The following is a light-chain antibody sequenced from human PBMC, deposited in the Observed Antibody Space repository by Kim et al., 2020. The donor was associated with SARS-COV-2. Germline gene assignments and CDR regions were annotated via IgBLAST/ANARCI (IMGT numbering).Light chain of an antibody. CDR1: QGVSTF. Sequence: DIQMTQSPSSLSASVGDRVTITCRASQGVSTFLAWYQQKPEKAPKCLIYAASSLQSGVPSRFSGSGSGTEFTLTISSLQPEDFATYYCQQYNYYPLTFGGGTKVDIK. J-gene: IGKJ4*01. V-gene: IGKV1D-16*01. CDR2: AAS. CDR3: QQYNYYPLT.